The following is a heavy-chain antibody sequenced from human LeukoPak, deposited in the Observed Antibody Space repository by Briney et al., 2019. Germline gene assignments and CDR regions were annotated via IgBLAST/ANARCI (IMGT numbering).Heavy chain of an antibody. CDR3: ARGPSGSLYYYGMDV. CDR1: GGSISSHY. D-gene: IGHD1-26*01. CDR2: IYYSGST. J-gene: IGHJ6*02. V-gene: IGHV4-59*11. Sequence: TSETLSLTCTVPGGSISSHYWSWIRQPPGKGLEWIGYIYYSGSTNYNPSLKSRVTISVDTSKNQFSLKLSSVTAADTAVYYCARGPSGSLYYYGMDVWGQGTTVTVSS.